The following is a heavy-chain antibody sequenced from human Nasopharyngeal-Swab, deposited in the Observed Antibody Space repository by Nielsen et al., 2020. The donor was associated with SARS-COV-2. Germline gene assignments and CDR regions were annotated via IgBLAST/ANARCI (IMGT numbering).Heavy chain of an antibody. CDR1: GDSVSSNSAA. CDR2: TYDRSKWYN. J-gene: IGHJ3*02. V-gene: IGHV6-1*01. CDR3: ARGSLLEWFPDAFDI. Sequence: SETLSLTCAISGDSVSSNSAAWNWIRQSTSRGLEWLGRTYDRSKWYNDYAVSVKSRITINPDTSKNQFSLQLNSVTPEDTAVYYCARGSLLEWFPDAFDIWGQGTMVTVSS. D-gene: IGHD3-3*01.